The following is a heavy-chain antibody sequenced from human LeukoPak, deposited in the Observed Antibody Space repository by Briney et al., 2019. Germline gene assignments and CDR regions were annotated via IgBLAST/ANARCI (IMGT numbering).Heavy chain of an antibody. D-gene: IGHD2-2*01. V-gene: IGHV3-74*01. CDR1: GFAFSSYW. J-gene: IGHJ5*02. CDR2: INSDGSST. Sequence: GGSLRLSCAASGFAFSSYWMHWVRQAPGQGLVWVSRINSDGSSTSYADSVKGRFTISRDNAKNTLYLQMNSLRAEDTAVYYCARARYCSSTSCYHVAWFDPWGQGTLVTVSS. CDR3: ARARYCSSTSCYHVAWFDP.